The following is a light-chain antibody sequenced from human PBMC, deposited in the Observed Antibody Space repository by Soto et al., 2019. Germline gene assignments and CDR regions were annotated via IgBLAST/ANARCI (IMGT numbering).Light chain of an antibody. V-gene: IGKV1-5*03. CDR1: QSISSW. Sequence: DIQMTQSPSTLSASVGDRVTITCRASQSISSWLAWYQQKPGKAPKLLIYKASSLESGVPSRFSGSGSGTEFTLTISSPQPDDFATYYCQQYKTYWTFGPGTKVDIK. J-gene: IGKJ1*01. CDR2: KAS. CDR3: QQYKTYWT.